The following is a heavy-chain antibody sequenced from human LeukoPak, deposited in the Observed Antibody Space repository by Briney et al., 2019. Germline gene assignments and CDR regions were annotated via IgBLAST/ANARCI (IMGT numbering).Heavy chain of an antibody. Sequence: ASVKVSCEAFGYTFTSNYMHWVRQAPGQGPEWMGVISPSGGSTTYAQKFQGRVTLTRDMSTSTDYLELSSLRSEDTAVYYCARDNSVRDEAWWFNPWGRGTLVTVSS. D-gene: IGHD5-24*01. CDR3: ARDNSVRDEAWWFNP. J-gene: IGHJ5*02. V-gene: IGHV1-46*01. CDR1: GYTFTSNY. CDR2: ISPSGGST.